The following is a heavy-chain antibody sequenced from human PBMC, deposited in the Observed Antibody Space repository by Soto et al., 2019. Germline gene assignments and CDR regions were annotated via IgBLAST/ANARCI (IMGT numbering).Heavy chain of an antibody. Sequence: QVQLVESGGDVVQPGRSLRLSCAASRFAFSNYAMHWVRQAPGKGLEWVAVIASDGTNKYYTDSVKGRFAISRDNSRNTLFLQMNSLRAEDTAVYYCAKDIRWFGEFAFADYWGQGTLVTVSS. J-gene: IGHJ4*02. CDR1: RFAFSNYA. D-gene: IGHD3-10*01. V-gene: IGHV3-30*18. CDR3: AKDIRWFGEFAFADY. CDR2: IASDGTNK.